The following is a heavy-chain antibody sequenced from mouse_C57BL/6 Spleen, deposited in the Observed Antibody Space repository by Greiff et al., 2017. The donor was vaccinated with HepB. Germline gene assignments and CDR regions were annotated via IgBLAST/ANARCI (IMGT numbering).Heavy chain of an antibody. V-gene: IGHV1-54*01. J-gene: IGHJ4*01. CDR1: GYAFTNYL. D-gene: IGHD2-5*01. CDR3: AGYYSNYDYAMDY. Sequence: QVQLQQSGAELVRPGTSVKVSCKASGYAFTNYLIEWVKQRPGQGLEWIGVINPGSGGTTYNEKFKGKATLTADKSSSTAYMQLSSLTSEDSAVYFCAGYYSNYDYAMDYWGQGTSVTVSS. CDR2: INPGSGGT.